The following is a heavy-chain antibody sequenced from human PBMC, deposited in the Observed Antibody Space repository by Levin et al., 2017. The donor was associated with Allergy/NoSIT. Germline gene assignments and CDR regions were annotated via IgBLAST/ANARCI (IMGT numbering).Heavy chain of an antibody. V-gene: IGHV1-2*02. CDR3: VRIRAASDPYYFDY. CDR1: GYTFTDYY. CDR2: ISPNSGGK. J-gene: IGHJ4*02. D-gene: IGHD6-13*01. Sequence: GESLKISCKASGYTFTDYYIHWVRQAPGQGLEWMGWISPNSGGKKYAQKFQGGVTMTRDTSITTAYMELNGLTSDDTAVYYCVRIRAASDPYYFDYWGQGTLVTVSS.